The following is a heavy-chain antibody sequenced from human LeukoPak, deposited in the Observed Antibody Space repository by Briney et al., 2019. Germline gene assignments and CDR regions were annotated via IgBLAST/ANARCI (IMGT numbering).Heavy chain of an antibody. Sequence: PSETLSLTCAVYGGSFSGYYWSWIRQPPGKGLEWIGEINHSGSTNYNPSLKSRVTISVDTSKNQFSLKLSSVTAADTAVYYCARRAKGTVTRWDYWGQGTLVTVSS. CDR1: GGSFSGYY. CDR3: ARRAKGTVTRWDY. CDR2: INHSGST. J-gene: IGHJ4*02. V-gene: IGHV4-34*01. D-gene: IGHD4-17*01.